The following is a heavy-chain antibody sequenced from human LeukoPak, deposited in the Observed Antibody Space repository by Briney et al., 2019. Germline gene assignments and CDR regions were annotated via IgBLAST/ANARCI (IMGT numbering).Heavy chain of an antibody. D-gene: IGHD4-17*01. Sequence: PSETLSLTCTVSGGSISSYYWSWIRLPPGKGLEWIGYIYYSGSTNYNPSLKSRVTISVDTSKNQFSLKLSSVTAADTAVYYCARAGYGDLGNWFDPWGQGTLVTVSS. J-gene: IGHJ5*02. CDR2: IYYSGST. CDR3: ARAGYGDLGNWFDP. CDR1: GGSISSYY. V-gene: IGHV4-59*01.